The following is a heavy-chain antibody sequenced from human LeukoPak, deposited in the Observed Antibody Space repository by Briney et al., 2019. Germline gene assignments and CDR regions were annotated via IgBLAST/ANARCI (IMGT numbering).Heavy chain of an antibody. CDR2: LNPNNGNT. CDR3: ARDFPRSTSCLGY. V-gene: IGHV1-8*01. Sequence: ASVKLSCKASGYTFTSYDINWGRQATGQGLEWMGWLNPNNGNTGYAQKFHGRVTMTRNTSISTAYMELSSLRSEDTAVYYCARDFPRSTSCLGYWGQGTLVTVSS. J-gene: IGHJ4*02. CDR1: GYTFTSYD. D-gene: IGHD2-2*01.